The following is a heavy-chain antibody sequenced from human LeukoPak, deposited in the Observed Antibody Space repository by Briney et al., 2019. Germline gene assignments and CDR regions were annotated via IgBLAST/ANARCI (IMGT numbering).Heavy chain of an antibody. J-gene: IGHJ6*02. Sequence: PGGSLRLSCTASGFTFSSYGMHWVRQVPGKGLEWVAVIWFDGSNKYYADSVKGRLTISRDNSKSTLYLQMNSLRAEDTAVYYCAKAVAATGHYYFGMDVWGQGTTVTVSS. CDR2: IWFDGSNK. CDR1: GFTFSSYG. D-gene: IGHD6-19*01. CDR3: AKAVAATGHYYFGMDV. V-gene: IGHV3-33*06.